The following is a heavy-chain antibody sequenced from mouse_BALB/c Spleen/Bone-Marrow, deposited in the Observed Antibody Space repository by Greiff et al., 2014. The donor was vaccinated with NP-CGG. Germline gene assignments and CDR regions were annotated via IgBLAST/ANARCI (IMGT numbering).Heavy chain of an antibody. Sequence: VQLQQSGSVLVRPGASVKLSCKASGYTFTNSWIHWAKQRPGQGLKWIGEIHPNSGNTNFNEKFKVKATLTVDTSSSTAYVDLSSLTAEDSAVYYCARHHRYAYYFDYWGQGTTLTVSS. CDR1: GYTFTNSW. CDR3: ARHHRYAYYFDY. CDR2: IHPNSGNT. J-gene: IGHJ2*01. V-gene: IGHV1S130*01. D-gene: IGHD2-14*01.